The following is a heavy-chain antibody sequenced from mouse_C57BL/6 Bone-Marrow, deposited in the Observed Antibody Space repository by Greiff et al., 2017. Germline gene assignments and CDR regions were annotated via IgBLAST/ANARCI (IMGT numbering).Heavy chain of an antibody. J-gene: IGHJ4*01. Sequence: VQLQQSGAELARPGASVKMSCKASGYTFTSYTMHWVKQRPGQGLEWIGYINPSSGYTKYNQKFKDKDTLTADKSSSTAYMQLSSLTSEDSAVYYCARWSPGAMDYWGQGTSVTVSS. V-gene: IGHV1-4*01. CDR1: GYTFTSYT. CDR2: INPSSGYT. CDR3: ARWSPGAMDY.